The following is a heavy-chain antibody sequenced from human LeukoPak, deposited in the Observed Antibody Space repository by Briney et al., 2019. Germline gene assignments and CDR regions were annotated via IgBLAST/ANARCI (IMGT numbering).Heavy chain of an antibody. Sequence: ASVKVSCKASGHTFTSYDINWVRQATGQGLEWMGWMNPNSGNTGYAQKFQGRVTMTRNTSISTAYMELSSLRSEDTAVYYCARAAYYDYVWGSPDFDYWGQGTLVTVSS. CDR3: ARAAYYDYVWGSPDFDY. D-gene: IGHD3-16*01. CDR1: GHTFTSYD. V-gene: IGHV1-8*01. J-gene: IGHJ4*02. CDR2: MNPNSGNT.